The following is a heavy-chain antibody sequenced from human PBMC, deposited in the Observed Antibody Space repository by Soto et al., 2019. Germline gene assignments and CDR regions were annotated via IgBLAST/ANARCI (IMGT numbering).Heavy chain of an antibody. CDR1: GGSISSSSYY. CDR3: ARDLGGSSWFYYGMDV. Sequence: SETLSLTCTVSGGSISSSSYYWSWIRQHPGKGLEWIGYIYYSGSTYYNPSLKSRVTISVDTSKNQFSLKLSSVTAADTAVYYCARDLGGSSWFYYGMDVWGQGTTVTVSS. D-gene: IGHD6-13*01. J-gene: IGHJ6*02. V-gene: IGHV4-31*03. CDR2: IYYSGST.